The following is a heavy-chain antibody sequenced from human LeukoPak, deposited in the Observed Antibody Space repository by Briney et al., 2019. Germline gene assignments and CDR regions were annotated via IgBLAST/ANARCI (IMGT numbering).Heavy chain of an antibody. D-gene: IGHD2-8*01. V-gene: IGHV3-64D*06. CDR1: GFTFGAYF. CDR3: VKDLNGTWSFDY. J-gene: IGHJ4*02. Sequence: PGGSLRLSCSASGFTFGAYFMHWVRQAPGKGLQYVSSISSNEYDTYYADSVKGRFTISRDNSKSTLFLQMNNLRPEDTAVYYCVKDLNGTWSFDYWGQGTLVTVSS. CDR2: ISSNEYDT.